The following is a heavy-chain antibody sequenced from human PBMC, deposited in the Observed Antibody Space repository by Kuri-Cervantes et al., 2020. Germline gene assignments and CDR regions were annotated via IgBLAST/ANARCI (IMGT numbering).Heavy chain of an antibody. CDR1: GFTFSNYA. Sequence: GESLKISCGASGFTFSNYAMSWVRQAPGKGLEWVSGISGGGGRTYYADSVKGRFTISRDNSKNTLYLQMNSLRAEDTAVYYCAGDDVTTSGLVYYYGMDVWGQGTTVTVSS. CDR3: AGDDVTTSGLVYYYGMDV. D-gene: IGHD3/OR15-3a*01. J-gene: IGHJ6*02. CDR2: ISGGGGRT. V-gene: IGHV3-23*01.